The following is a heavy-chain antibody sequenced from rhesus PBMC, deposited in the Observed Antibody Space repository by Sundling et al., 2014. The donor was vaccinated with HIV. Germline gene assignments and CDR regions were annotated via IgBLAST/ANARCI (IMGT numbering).Heavy chain of an antibody. J-gene: IGHJ4*01. CDR2: INPSNGNT. CDR1: GYPFTSYS. D-gene: IGHD3-3*01. V-gene: IGHV1-200*01. CDR3: AREYNIWTGYYGYFDY. Sequence: QVLLVQSGAEVKKPGASVKLSCKASGYPFTSYSINWVRQAPGQGLEFMGWINPSNGNTDYVERFQGRVTMTRDTSTNTAYMELTSLRSEDTAVYYCAREYNIWTGYYGYFDYWGQGVLVTVSS.